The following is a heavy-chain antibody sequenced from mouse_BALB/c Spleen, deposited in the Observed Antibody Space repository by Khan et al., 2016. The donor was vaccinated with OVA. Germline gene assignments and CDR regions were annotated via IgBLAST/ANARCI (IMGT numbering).Heavy chain of an antibody. J-gene: IGHJ2*01. D-gene: IGHD1-1*01. CDR3: ALCGNRGDY. CDR1: GFTFSNYW. Sequence: QVQLQQSGAELMKPGASVKISCKATGFTFSNYWIEWVKQRPGHGLEWIGQILPGSGDTNYNEKFEGKATFTADTSSNTAYMQLSSLTSEDSAVXYCALCGNRGDYWGQGTTLTVSS. CDR2: ILPGSGDT. V-gene: IGHV1-9*01.